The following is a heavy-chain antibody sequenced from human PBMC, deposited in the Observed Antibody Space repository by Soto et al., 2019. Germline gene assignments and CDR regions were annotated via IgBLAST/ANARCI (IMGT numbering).Heavy chain of an antibody. CDR2: IYYSGST. CDR3: ASQGTHYYYYYMDV. CDR1: GGSISSYY. V-gene: IGHV4-59*01. J-gene: IGHJ6*03. Sequence: TSETLSLTCTVSGGSISSYYWSWIRQPPGKGLEWIGYIYYSGSTNYNPSLKSRVAISVDTSKNQFSLKLSSVTAADTAVYYCASQGTHYYYYYMDVWGKGTTVTVSS. D-gene: IGHD1-1*01.